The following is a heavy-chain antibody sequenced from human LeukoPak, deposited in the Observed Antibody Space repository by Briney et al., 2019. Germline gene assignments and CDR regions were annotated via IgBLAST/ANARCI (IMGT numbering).Heavy chain of an antibody. V-gene: IGHV5-51*01. CDR3: ARGPLIAVAGTNFDY. J-gene: IGHJ4*02. CDR2: IYPGDSDT. CDR1: GYSFTSYW. Sequence: PGESLKTSCKGSGYSFTSYWIGWVRQMPGKGLEWMGIIYPGDSDTRYSPSFQGQVTISADKSISTAYLQWSSLKASDTAMYYCARGPLIAVAGTNFDYWGQGTLVTVSS. D-gene: IGHD6-19*01.